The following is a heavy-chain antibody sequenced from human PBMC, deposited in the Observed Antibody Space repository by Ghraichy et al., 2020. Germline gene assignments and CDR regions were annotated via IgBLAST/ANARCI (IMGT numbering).Heavy chain of an antibody. Sequence: SVKVSCKASGGTFSSNAITWVRQAPGQGLEWMGGISPIFATTKYAQKFQGRVTITADESTSTAYMELSSLRSEDTAMYYCASATQLYGDYDHFDPWGQGTLVTVSS. D-gene: IGHD4-17*01. V-gene: IGHV1-69*13. CDR2: ISPIFATT. CDR1: GGTFSSNA. J-gene: IGHJ5*02. CDR3: ASATQLYGDYDHFDP.